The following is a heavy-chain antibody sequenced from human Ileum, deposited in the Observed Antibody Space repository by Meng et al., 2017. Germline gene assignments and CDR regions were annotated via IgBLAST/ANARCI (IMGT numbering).Heavy chain of an antibody. CDR2: IFYTGAT. CDR1: GGSITSGDYY. Sequence: QVQLQEPVPGLVKPSQTPFLNCTVSGGSITSGDYYWSWIRQPPGKGLEWIGYIFYTGATYSNPSLKSRVTVSLDTSKSQFSLKLSSVTAAGTAIYYCVSERRRSYFFDYWGQGTLVTVSS. V-gene: IGHV4-30-4*01. CDR3: VSERRRSYFFDY. J-gene: IGHJ4*02.